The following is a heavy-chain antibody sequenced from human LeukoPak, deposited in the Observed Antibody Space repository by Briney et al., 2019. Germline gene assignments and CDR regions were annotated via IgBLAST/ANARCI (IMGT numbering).Heavy chain of an antibody. D-gene: IGHD3-3*01. CDR1: GYTFTSYG. J-gene: IGHJ5*02. CDR2: INPNSGDT. V-gene: IGHV1-2*02. Sequence: ASVKVSCKASGYTFTSYGISWVRQAPGQGLEWMGWINPNSGDTNYAQKFQGRVTMTRDTSISTVYMELRRLRSDDTAVYYCARGSEWTLSLVARSWFDPWGQGTLVTVSS. CDR3: ARGSEWTLSLVARSWFDP.